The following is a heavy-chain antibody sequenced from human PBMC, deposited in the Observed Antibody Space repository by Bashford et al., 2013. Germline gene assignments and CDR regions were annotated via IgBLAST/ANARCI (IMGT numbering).Heavy chain of an antibody. V-gene: IGHV1-18*01. Sequence: WVRQAPGQGLEWMGWISAYNGNTNYAQKVQGRVTMTTDTSTTTAYMELSRLRSDDTAVYYCARPSGGAVAGDNWFDPWGQGTLVTVSS. J-gene: IGHJ5*02. CDR3: ARPSGGAVAGDNWFDP. CDR2: ISAYNGNT. D-gene: IGHD6-19*01.